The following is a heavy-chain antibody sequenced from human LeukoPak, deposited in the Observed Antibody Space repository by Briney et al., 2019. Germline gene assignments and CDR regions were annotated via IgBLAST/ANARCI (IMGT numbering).Heavy chain of an antibody. J-gene: IGHJ6*02. Sequence: SETLSLTCAVYGGSFSGYYRSWIRQPPGEGLEWIGEINHSGRTNYNPSLKSRVTISVDTSKNQFSLKLSSVTAADTAVYYSATLVVPAATVYYGMDVWGQGTTVTVSS. D-gene: IGHD2-2*01. CDR2: INHSGRT. V-gene: IGHV4-34*01. CDR1: GGSFSGYY. CDR3: ATLVVPAATVYYGMDV.